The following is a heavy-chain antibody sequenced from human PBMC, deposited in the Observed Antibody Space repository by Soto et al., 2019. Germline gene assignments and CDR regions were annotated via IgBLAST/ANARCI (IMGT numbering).Heavy chain of an antibody. CDR1: GGSISSGGYY. CDR3: ARDSYYYASTPDAFDI. V-gene: IGHV4-31*02. CDR2: IYYSGST. J-gene: IGHJ3*02. Sequence: SSETLSLTCTVSGGSISSGGYYWSWIRQHPGKGLEWIGYIYYSGSTYYNPSLKSRVTISVDTSKNQFSLKLSSVTAADTAVYYCARDSYYYASTPDAFDIWGQGTMVTVSS. D-gene: IGHD3-22*01.